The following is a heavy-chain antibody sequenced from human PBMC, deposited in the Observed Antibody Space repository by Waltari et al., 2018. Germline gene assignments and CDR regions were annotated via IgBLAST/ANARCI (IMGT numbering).Heavy chain of an antibody. D-gene: IGHD2-21*02. CDR3: ARDRVVTATGAFDI. Sequence: QVQLVESGGGVVQPGRSLRLYCAASGFTFSRYAMHWLRPAPGKGLEWVAVISYDGSNKYYADSVKGRFTISRDNSKNTLYLQMNSLRAEDTAVYYCARDRVVTATGAFDIWGQGTMVTVSS. CDR1: GFTFSRYA. V-gene: IGHV3-30*01. J-gene: IGHJ3*02. CDR2: ISYDGSNK.